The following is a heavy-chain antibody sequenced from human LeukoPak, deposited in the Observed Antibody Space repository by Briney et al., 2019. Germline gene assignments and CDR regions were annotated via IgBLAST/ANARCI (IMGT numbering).Heavy chain of an antibody. CDR3: ARSDWFDP. CDR1: GFTFTSYA. CDR2: ISGSGGST. V-gene: IGHV3-23*01. Sequence: PGGSLRLSCAASGFTFTSYAMSWVRRAPGKGLEWVSAISGSGGSTYYADSVKGRFTISRDNAKNTLYLQMNSLRVEDTAVCYCARSDWFDPWGQGTLVTVSS. J-gene: IGHJ5*02.